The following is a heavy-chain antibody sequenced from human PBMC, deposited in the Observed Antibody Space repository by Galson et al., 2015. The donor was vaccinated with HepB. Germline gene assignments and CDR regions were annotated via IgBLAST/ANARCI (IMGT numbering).Heavy chain of an antibody. CDR2: IIPIFGTP. D-gene: IGHD6-13*01. Sequence: PGQGLEWLGGIIPIFGTPNYAQKILGRATITADRSTTTAYMELSSLRSEDTAVYYCARGAAAGRPRGHWFDPWGPGTLVTVSS. J-gene: IGHJ5*02. V-gene: IGHV1-69*06. CDR3: ARGAAAGRPRGHWFDP.